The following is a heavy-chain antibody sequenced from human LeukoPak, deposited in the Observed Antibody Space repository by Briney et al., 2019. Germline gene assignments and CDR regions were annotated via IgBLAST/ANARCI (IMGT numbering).Heavy chain of an antibody. D-gene: IGHD2-2*01. CDR3: ARVGGYRSSTSCLEV. Sequence: SSEKVSCKASGGTFSSYTISWVRQAPGQGLEWMGRIIPILGIANYAQKFQGRVTITADKSTSTAYMELSSLRSEDTAVYYCARVGGYRSSTSCLEVWGEGTTVTVSS. V-gene: IGHV1-69*02. J-gene: IGHJ6*04. CDR2: IIPILGIA. CDR1: GGTFSSYT.